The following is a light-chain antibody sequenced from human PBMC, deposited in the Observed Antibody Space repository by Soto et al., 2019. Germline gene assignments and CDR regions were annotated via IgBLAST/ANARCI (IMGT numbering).Light chain of an antibody. V-gene: IGLV1-44*01. J-gene: IGLJ3*02. CDR1: SSDIGRNT. Sequence: QSVLTQPPSASGAPGQRVTISCSGGSSDIGRNTVNWYQQVPGTAPKLLIYSNDQRSSGVPDRFSGSRSGTSASLAVSGLQSEDEADYYCATWDDSLNVVFGGGTKLTVL. CDR2: SND. CDR3: ATWDDSLNVV.